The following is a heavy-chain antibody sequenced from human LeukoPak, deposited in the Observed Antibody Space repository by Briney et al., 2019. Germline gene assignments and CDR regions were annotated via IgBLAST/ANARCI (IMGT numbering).Heavy chain of an antibody. Sequence: PGGSLRLSCAASGFTFSSYGMSWVRQAPGKGLEWVSGISGSGGTTYYADSVKGRFTISRDNSKNTLFLQMNSLRTEDTAVYFCARWGNDYSQFDSCGQGTLVTVS. D-gene: IGHD4-11*01. CDR2: ISGSGGTT. J-gene: IGHJ4*02. V-gene: IGHV3-23*01. CDR1: GFTFSSYG. CDR3: ARWGNDYSQFDS.